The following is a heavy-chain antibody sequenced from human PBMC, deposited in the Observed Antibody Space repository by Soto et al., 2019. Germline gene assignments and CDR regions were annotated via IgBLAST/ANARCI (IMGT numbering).Heavy chain of an antibody. Sequence: QVQLQESGPGLVKPSETLSLTCSVSNGSISGFYWTWIRQPPGKILEWIGYIHYSGRTDYNPSLTSRATMSVDTSKNQFSLNLKSITAADTAVYYCGRVGVGIGNHFDSWGRGTLVTVSS. CDR1: NGSISGFY. J-gene: IGHJ4*02. D-gene: IGHD1-26*01. V-gene: IGHV4-59*12. CDR2: IHYSGRT. CDR3: GRVGVGIGNHFDS.